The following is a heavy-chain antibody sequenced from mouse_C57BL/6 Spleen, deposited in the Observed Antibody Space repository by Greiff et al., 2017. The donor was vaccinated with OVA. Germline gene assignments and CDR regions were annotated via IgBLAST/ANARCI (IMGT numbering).Heavy chain of an antibody. V-gene: IGHV5-6*01. CDR2: ISSGGSYT. J-gene: IGHJ3*01. CDR1: GFTFSSYG. Sequence: EVQLVESGGDLVKPGGSLKLSCAASGFTFSSYGMYWVRQTPDKRLEWVATISSGGSYTYYPDSVKGRFTISRDNAKNTLYLQMSSLKSEDTAMYYCARQGVRKTWFAYWGQGTLVTVSA. D-gene: IGHD2-1*01. CDR3: ARQGVRKTWFAY.